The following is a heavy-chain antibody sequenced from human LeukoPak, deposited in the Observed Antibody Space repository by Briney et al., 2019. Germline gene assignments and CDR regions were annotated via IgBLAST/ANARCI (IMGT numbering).Heavy chain of an antibody. D-gene: IGHD3-3*01. CDR2: ISGSGGST. V-gene: IGHV3-23*01. CDR1: GFTFSSYA. J-gene: IGHJ4*02. Sequence: GGSLRLSCAASGFTFSSYAMSWVRQAPGKGLEWVSAISGSGGSTYYADSVKGRFTISRDNSKNTLYLQMNSLRAEDTAVYYWSKARGFLEWLPTPFDYWGQGTLVTGSS. CDR3: SKARGFLEWLPTPFDY.